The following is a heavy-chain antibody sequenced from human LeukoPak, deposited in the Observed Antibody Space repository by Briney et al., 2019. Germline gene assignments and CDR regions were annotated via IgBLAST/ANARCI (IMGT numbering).Heavy chain of an antibody. CDR1: GFTFKKFY. D-gene: IGHD1-1*01. J-gene: IGHJ4*02. CDR3: ARENFWKFDY. V-gene: IGHV3-7*05. Sequence: PGGSLRLSCAASGFTFKKFYMGWVRQAPGKGLEWVANIKQDGSERSYVDSVKGRFTISRDNAKNSLYLQLDSLRAEDTAVYYCARENFWKFDYWGQGTLVTSPQ. CDR2: IKQDGSER.